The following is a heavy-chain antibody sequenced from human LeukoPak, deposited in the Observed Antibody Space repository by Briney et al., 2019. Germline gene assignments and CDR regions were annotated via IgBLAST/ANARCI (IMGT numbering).Heavy chain of an antibody. CDR2: INTDGSST. J-gene: IGHJ6*03. Sequence: GGSLRLSCAASGFTFSSYWMHWVRQAPGKGLVWVSRINTDGSSTSYADSVKGRFTISRDNAKNTLYLQMNSLRAEDTAVYYCARSSYGSSSGYYYMDVWGKGTTVTVSS. CDR1: GFTFSSYW. V-gene: IGHV3-74*01. CDR3: ARSSYGSSSGYYYMDV. D-gene: IGHD6-6*01.